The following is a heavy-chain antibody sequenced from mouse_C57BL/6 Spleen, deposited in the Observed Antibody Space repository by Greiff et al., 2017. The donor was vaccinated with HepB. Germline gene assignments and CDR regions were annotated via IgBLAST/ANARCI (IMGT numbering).Heavy chain of an antibody. CDR2: IDPETGGT. CDR3: TRSGTTVVADY. V-gene: IGHV1-15*01. J-gene: IGHJ2*01. Sequence: VQLQHSGAELVRPGAPVTLSCKASGYTFTDYEMHWVKQTPVHGLEWIGAIDPETGGTAYNQKFKGKAILTADKSSSTAYMELRSLTSEDSAVYYCTRSGTTVVADYWGQGTTLTVSS. D-gene: IGHD1-1*01. CDR1: GYTFTDYE.